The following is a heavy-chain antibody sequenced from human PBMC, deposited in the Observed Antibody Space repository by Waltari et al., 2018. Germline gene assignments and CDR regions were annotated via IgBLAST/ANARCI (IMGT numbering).Heavy chain of an antibody. J-gene: IGHJ4*02. CDR1: GFTFSSFA. D-gene: IGHD3-22*01. Sequence: EVQLLESGGGLVQPGGSLRLSCAASGFTFSSFAMSWVRPAPGKGLEWVSAISGSGGSTYYADSVKGRFTISRDNSKNTLYLQMNSLRAEDTAVYYCAKDRGGYYYDFDYWGQGTLVTVSS. V-gene: IGHV3-23*01. CDR3: AKDRGGYYYDFDY. CDR2: ISGSGGST.